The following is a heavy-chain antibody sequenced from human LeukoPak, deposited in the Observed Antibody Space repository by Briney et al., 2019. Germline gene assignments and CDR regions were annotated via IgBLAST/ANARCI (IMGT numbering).Heavy chain of an antibody. D-gene: IGHD3-10*01. Sequence: GGSLRLSCAASGFTFSSYGMHWVHQAPGKGLEWVAVISYDGSNKYYADSVKGRFTISRDNSKNTLYLQMNSLRAEDTAVYYCAKDAYGSGSYYLNWFDPWGQGTLVTVSS. CDR2: ISYDGSNK. J-gene: IGHJ5*02. CDR1: GFTFSSYG. CDR3: AKDAYGSGSYYLNWFDP. V-gene: IGHV3-30*18.